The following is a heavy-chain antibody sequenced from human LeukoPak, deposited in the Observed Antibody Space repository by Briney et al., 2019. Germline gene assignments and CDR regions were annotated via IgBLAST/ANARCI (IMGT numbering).Heavy chain of an antibody. J-gene: IGHJ4*02. V-gene: IGHV4-4*02. Sequence: KPSETLSLTCAVSGGSISSSNWWSWVRQSPGQGLEWIGSIVSGGSTYHNPSLKSRVTMSIDTSNNQFSLKLSFVTAADTAIYYCVRDYGNFVQGNWGQGTLVTVSS. CDR1: GGSISSSNW. CDR3: VRDYGNFVQGN. CDR2: IVSGGST. D-gene: IGHD1-7*01.